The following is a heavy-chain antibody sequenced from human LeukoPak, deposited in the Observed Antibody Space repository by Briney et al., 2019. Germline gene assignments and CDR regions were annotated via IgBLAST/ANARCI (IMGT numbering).Heavy chain of an antibody. Sequence: GESLKISCKGSGYSFTSYWIGWVRQMPGKGLEWMGIIYPGDSDTRYSPSFQGQVTISADKSISTAYLQWSSLKASDTAMYYCASSLDSPLYYFDYWGQGTLVTVSS. CDR1: GYSFTSYW. CDR2: IYPGDSDT. CDR3: ASSLDSPLYYFDY. J-gene: IGHJ4*02. D-gene: IGHD2-21*01. V-gene: IGHV5-51*01.